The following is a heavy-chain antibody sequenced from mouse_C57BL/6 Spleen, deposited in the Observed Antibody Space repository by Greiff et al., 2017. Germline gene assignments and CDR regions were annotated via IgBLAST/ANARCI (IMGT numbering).Heavy chain of an antibody. D-gene: IGHD2-5*01. CDR1: GYAFTNYL. CDR2: INPGSGGT. V-gene: IGHV1-54*01. Sequence: QVQLQQSGAELVRPGTSVKVSCKASGYAFTNYLIEWVKQRPGQGLEWIGVINPGSGGTNYNEKLQGKATLTADKSSSTAYMQLSSLTSEDSAVYFCARGDSNDYYAMDYWGQGTSVTVSS. CDR3: ARGDSNDYYAMDY. J-gene: IGHJ4*01.